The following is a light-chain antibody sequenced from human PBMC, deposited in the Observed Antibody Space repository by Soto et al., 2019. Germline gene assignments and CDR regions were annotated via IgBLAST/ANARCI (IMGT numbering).Light chain of an antibody. J-gene: IGLJ3*02. CDR2: DVS. CDR1: GSDVVASNY. CDR3: SSYTTAPTRV. V-gene: IGLV2-14*01. Sequence: QSALTQPASVSGSPEQPITIPCTGTGSDVVASNYVSWSHMHPGKAPKLLIFDVSNRPSGVSNRFSGSKSGTTASLTISGLQAEVEAEYYCSSYTTAPTRVFGGGTKLTVL.